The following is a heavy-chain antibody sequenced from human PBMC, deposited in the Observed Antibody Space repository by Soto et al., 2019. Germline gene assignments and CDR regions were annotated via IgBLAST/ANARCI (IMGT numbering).Heavy chain of an antibody. Sequence: PSETLSLTCTVSGGSISSDDYYWSWIRQPPGKGLEWIGYIYYSGSTYYNPSLTSRVTISVDTSKNQFSLKLSSVTAADTAVYYCAAQVVVVPAAISLAIVSSVGENWFVNWGQGALVTVSS. CDR1: GGSISSDDYY. J-gene: IGHJ5*02. D-gene: IGHD2-2*02. CDR3: AAQVVVVPAAISLAIVSSVGENWFVN. V-gene: IGHV4-30-4*01. CDR2: IYYSGST.